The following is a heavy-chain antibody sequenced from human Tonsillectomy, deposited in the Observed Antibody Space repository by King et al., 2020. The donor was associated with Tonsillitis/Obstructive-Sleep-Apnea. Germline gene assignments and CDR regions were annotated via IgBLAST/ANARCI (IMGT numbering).Heavy chain of an antibody. V-gene: IGHV5-10-1*03. CDR2: IDPSVSYT. Sequence: VQLVESGAEVKKPGESLRISCKGSGYTFSTYWINWVRQMPGKGLEWMGTIDPSVSYTNYSPSFQGHVTISADSSVSTAYLQWSGLEASDTAMYYCARSGTREDFYSYVMDVWGQGTTVTVSS. CDR1: GYTFSTYW. CDR3: ARSGTREDFYSYVMDV. J-gene: IGHJ6*02. D-gene: IGHD1-14*01.